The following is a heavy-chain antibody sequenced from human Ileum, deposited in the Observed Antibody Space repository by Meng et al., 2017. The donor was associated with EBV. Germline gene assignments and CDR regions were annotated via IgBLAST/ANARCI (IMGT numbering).Heavy chain of an antibody. CDR2: IIPIFGTA. D-gene: IGHD6-13*01. V-gene: IGHV1-69*01. CDR3: ARGNGYSSSFYFDY. CDR1: GYTFTTYD. Sequence: QVQLVQSGVDVKKPGASVKVACKASGYTFTTYDINWVRQAPGQGLEWMGGIIPIFGTANYAQKFQGRVTITADESTSTAYMELSSLRSEDTAVYYCARGNGYSSSFYFDYWGQGTLVTVSS. J-gene: IGHJ4*02.